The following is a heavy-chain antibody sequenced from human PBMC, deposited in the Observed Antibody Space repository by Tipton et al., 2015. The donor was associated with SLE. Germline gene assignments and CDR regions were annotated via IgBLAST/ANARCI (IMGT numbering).Heavy chain of an antibody. Sequence: GSLRLSCAASGFTFSSYAMSWVRQAPGKGLEWVSAISGSGGSTYYAGSVKGRFTISRDNSKNTLYLQMNSLRAEDTAVYYCAREGEWYSSSPDAFDIWGQGTMVTVSS. CDR2: ISGSGGST. V-gene: IGHV3-23*01. CDR1: GFTFSSYA. J-gene: IGHJ3*02. CDR3: AREGEWYSSSPDAFDI. D-gene: IGHD6-13*01.